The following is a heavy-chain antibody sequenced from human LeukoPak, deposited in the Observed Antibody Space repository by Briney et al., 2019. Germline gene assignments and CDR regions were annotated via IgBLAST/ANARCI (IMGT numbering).Heavy chain of an antibody. CDR1: GGSLSGYY. CDR2: INHSGST. CDR3: ARRSRYYYDSSGPSYFDY. J-gene: IGHJ4*02. V-gene: IGHV4-34*01. Sequence: SETLSLTCAVYGGSLSGYYWIWMRQPPGKGLEWMGEINHSGSTNYNPSLKSRVTISVDTSKNQFSLKLSSVTAADTAVYYCARRSRYYYDSSGPSYFDYWGQGTLVTVSS. D-gene: IGHD3-22*01.